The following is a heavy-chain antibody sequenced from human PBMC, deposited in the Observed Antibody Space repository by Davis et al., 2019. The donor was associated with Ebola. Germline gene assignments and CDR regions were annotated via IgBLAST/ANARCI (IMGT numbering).Heavy chain of an antibody. Sequence: ASVKVSCKASGYTFTSYGISWVRQAPGQGLEWMGWISAYNGNTNYAQKLQGRVTMTTDTSTSTAYMELRSLRSDDTAVYYCARVGPLEYSSSIIDYWGQGTLVTVSS. J-gene: IGHJ4*02. D-gene: IGHD6-6*01. V-gene: IGHV1-18*01. CDR1: GYTFTSYG. CDR3: ARVGPLEYSSSIIDY. CDR2: ISAYNGNT.